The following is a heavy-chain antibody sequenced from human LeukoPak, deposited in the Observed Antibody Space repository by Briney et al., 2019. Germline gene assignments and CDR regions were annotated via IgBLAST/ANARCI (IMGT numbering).Heavy chain of an antibody. CDR2: IYYSGST. CDR3: ARVTQARAARPYYYYMDV. J-gene: IGHJ6*03. D-gene: IGHD6-6*01. Sequence: PSETLSLTCTVSGGSISSYYWSWIRQPPGKGLEWIGYIYYSGSTNYNPSLKSRVTISVDTSKNQFSLKLSSVTAADTAVYYCARVTQARAARPYYYYMDVWGKGTTVTVSS. V-gene: IGHV4-59*08. CDR1: GGSISSYY.